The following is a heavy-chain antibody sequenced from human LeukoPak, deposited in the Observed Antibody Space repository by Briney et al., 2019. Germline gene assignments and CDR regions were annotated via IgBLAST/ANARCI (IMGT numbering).Heavy chain of an antibody. Sequence: ETLSLTCAVYGGSFSGYYWSWIRQPPGKGLEWIGEIYHSGSTNYNPSLKSRVTISVDTSKNQFSLKLSSVTAADMAVYYCARSQVGYCSGGSCYSGTYYFDYWGQGTLVTVSS. CDR1: GGSFSGYY. D-gene: IGHD2-15*01. V-gene: IGHV4-34*01. CDR3: ARSQVGYCSGGSCYSGTYYFDY. J-gene: IGHJ4*02. CDR2: IYHSGST.